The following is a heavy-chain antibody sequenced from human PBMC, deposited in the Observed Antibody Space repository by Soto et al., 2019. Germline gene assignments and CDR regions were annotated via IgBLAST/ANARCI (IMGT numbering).Heavy chain of an antibody. V-gene: IGHV3-30*04. J-gene: IGHJ4*02. CDR2: ISYDGRYK. D-gene: IGHD6-13*01. CDR3: ARPTIAERPPPIDY. CDR1: GFTFSDYA. Sequence: QVQLVESGGGVVQPATSLRLSCAASGFTFSDYAMHWVRQAPGKGLEWVAVISYDGRYKFYADSVQGRFTISRDDSKNTLDLQVNSLRAEDTAVYYCARPTIAERPPPIDYWGQGTLVTVSS.